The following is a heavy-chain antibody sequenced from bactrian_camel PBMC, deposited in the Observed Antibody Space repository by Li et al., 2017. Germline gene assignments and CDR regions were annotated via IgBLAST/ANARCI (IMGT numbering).Heavy chain of an antibody. Sequence: LRLACLASAYPAESKCMAWFRQSPGKGREGVAALVTGGRSTHYIDAVKGRFTISRSSAENTVYLQMNNLTLEDTAMYYCASARAPACLSMTISRYQDWGQGTQVTVS. D-gene: IGHD3*01. CDR2: LVTGGRST. CDR3: ASARAPACLSMTISRYQD. V-gene: IGHV3S1*01. CDR1: AYPAESKC. J-gene: IGHJ4*01.